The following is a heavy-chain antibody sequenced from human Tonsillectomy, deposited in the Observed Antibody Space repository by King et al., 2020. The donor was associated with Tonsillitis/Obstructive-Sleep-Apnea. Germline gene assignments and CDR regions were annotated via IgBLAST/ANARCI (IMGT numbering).Heavy chain of an antibody. V-gene: IGHV4-34*01. J-gene: IGHJ3*02. CDR1: GGSFSGFY. Sequence: VQLQQWGAGLLKPSETLSLTCAVSGGSFSGFYWSWIRQSPGKGLEWIGEIDHSGSTNYNPSLKRRVTISVDTSKNQFSLKLSSVTAADTAVYYCAREGSQNGFDIWGQGTMVTVSS. CDR2: IDHSGST. CDR3: AREGSQNGFDI.